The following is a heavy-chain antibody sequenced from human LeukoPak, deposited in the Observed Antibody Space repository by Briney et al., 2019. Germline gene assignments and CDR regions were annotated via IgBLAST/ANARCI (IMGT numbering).Heavy chain of an antibody. CDR2: ISYDGSNK. J-gene: IGHJ6*02. Sequence: GGSLRLSCAASGFTFSSYGMHWVRQAPGKGLEWVAVISYDGSNKYYAGSVKGRFTISRDNSKNTLYLQMNSLRAEDTAVYYCAKDLVPGELPQSYYYYGMDVWGQGTTVTVSS. CDR1: GFTFSSYG. CDR3: AKDLVPGELPQSYYYYGMDV. D-gene: IGHD1-26*01. V-gene: IGHV3-30*18.